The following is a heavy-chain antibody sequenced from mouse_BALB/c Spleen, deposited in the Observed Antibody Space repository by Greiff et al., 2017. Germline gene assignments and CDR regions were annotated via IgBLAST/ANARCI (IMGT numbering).Heavy chain of an antibody. CDR1: GFTFSSFG. D-gene: IGHD2-10*02. CDR2: ISSGSSTI. V-gene: IGHV5-17*02. J-gene: IGHJ4*01. CDR3: ARKKYGNYGGYYAMDY. Sequence: EVHLVESGGGLVQPGGSRKLSCAASGFTFSSFGMHWVRQAPEKGLEWVAYISSGSSTIYYADTVKGRFTISRDNPKNTLFLQMTSLRSEDTAMYYCARKKYGNYGGYYAMDYWGQGTSVTVSS.